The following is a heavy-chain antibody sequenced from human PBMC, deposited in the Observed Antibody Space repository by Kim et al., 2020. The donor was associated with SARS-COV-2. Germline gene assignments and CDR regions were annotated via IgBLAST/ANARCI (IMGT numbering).Heavy chain of an antibody. J-gene: IGHJ6*02. V-gene: IGHV3-9*01. CDR3: AKDMKSSFSHYYYGMDV. D-gene: IGHD3-16*01. CDR1: GFTFDDYA. Sequence: GGSLRLSCAASGFTFDDYAMHWVRQAPGKGLEWVSGISWNSGSIGYADSVKGRFTISRDNAKNSLYLQMNSLRAEDTALYYCAKDMKSSFSHYYYGMDVWGQGTTVTVSS. CDR2: ISWNSGSI.